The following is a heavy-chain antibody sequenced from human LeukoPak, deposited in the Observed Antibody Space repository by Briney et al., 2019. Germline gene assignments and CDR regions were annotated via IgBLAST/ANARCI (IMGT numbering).Heavy chain of an antibody. Sequence: SETLSLTCGVYSGSFSGYYWTWFRQPPGKGLEWIGEFNHSWGAKYNPSLKSRATISVDTSKNHLSLSLNSVTAADTAVYYCAASLWFGIYPDYWGQGSLVTVSS. D-gene: IGHD3-10*01. CDR3: AASLWFGIYPDY. V-gene: IGHV4-34*01. CDR1: SGSFSGYY. CDR2: FNHSWGA. J-gene: IGHJ4*02.